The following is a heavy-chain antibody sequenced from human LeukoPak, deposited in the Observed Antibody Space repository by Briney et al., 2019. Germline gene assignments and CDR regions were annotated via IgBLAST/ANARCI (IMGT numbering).Heavy chain of an antibody. CDR3: AKDTHMDV. CDR2: INWNGGSST. J-gene: IGHJ6*03. V-gene: IGHV3-20*04. Sequence: GGSLRLSCAASGFTFDDYGMSWVRQAPGKGLEWVSGINWNGGSSTGYADSVKGRFTISRDNAKNSLYLQMNSLRTEDTALYYCAKDTHMDVWGKGTTVTVSS. CDR1: GFTFDDYG.